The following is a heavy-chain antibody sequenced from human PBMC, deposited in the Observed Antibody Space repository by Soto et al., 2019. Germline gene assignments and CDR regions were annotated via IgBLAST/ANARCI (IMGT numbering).Heavy chain of an antibody. CDR2: ISSNGGST. V-gene: IGHV3-64*01. CDR3: ARDPTLAGDYFTTYFDY. Sequence: PGGSLRLSCAASGFTFSSYAMHWVRQAPGKGLEYVSAISSNGGSTYYANSVKGRFTISRDNSKNTLYLQMGSLRAEDMAVYYCARDPTLAGDYFTTYFDYWGQGTLVTVSS. J-gene: IGHJ4*02. D-gene: IGHD4-17*01. CDR1: GFTFSSYA.